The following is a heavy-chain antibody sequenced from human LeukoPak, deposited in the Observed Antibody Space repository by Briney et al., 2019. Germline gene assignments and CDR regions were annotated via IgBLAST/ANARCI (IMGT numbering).Heavy chain of an antibody. CDR3: AKDIIPHYIAAAGGDY. Sequence: PGGSLRLSCAASGFTFDDYGMSWVRQAPGKGLEWVSGINWNGGSTGYADSVKGRFTISRDNAKNSLYLQMNSLRTEDTALYYCAKDIIPHYIAAAGGDYWGQGTLVTVSS. CDR1: GFTFDDYG. D-gene: IGHD6-13*01. CDR2: INWNGGST. V-gene: IGHV3-20*04. J-gene: IGHJ4*02.